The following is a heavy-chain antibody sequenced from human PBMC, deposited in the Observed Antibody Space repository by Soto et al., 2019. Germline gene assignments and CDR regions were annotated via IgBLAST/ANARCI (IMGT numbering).Heavy chain of an antibody. V-gene: IGHV3-30*18. J-gene: IGHJ4*02. Sequence: GGSLRLSCAASGFTFSSYGMHWVRQAPGKGLEWVAVISYDGSNKYYADSVKGRFTISRDNSKSTLYLQMNSLRAEDTAVYYCAKVLDYDYIWGSFPFDYWGQGTLVTVSS. CDR2: ISYDGSNK. CDR1: GFTFSSYG. CDR3: AKVLDYDYIWGSFPFDY. D-gene: IGHD3-16*01.